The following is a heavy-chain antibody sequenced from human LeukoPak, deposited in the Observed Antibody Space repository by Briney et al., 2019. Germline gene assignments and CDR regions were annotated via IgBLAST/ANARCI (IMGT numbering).Heavy chain of an antibody. V-gene: IGHV4-39*01. D-gene: IGHD5-12*01. Sequence: SETLSLTCTVSGGSISSSSYYWGWIRQPPGKGLEWIGSIYFSGSTYYNPSLKSRVTISVDTSKNQFSLKLSSVTAADTAVYYCARLNVAFDYWGQGTLVTVSS. J-gene: IGHJ4*02. CDR2: IYFSGST. CDR1: GGSISSSSYY. CDR3: ARLNVAFDY.